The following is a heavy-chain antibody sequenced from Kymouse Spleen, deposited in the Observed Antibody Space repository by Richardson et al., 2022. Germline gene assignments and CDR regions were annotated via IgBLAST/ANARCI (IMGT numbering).Heavy chain of an antibody. Sequence: QVQLVESGGGVVQPGRSLRLSCAASGFTFSSYGMHWVRQAPGKGLEWVAVISYDGSNKYYADSVKGRFTISRDNSKNTLYLQMNSLRAEDTAVYYCAKDYILRLDYWGQGTLVTVSS. D-gene: IGHD3-3*01. CDR1: GFTFSSYG. V-gene: IGHV3-30*18. CDR3: AKDYILRLDY. J-gene: IGHJ4*02. CDR2: ISYDGSNK.